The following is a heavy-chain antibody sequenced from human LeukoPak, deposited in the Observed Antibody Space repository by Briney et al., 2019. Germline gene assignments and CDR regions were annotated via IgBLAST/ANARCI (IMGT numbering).Heavy chain of an antibody. V-gene: IGHV1-8*01. D-gene: IGHD1-26*01. CDR1: GYTFTGYD. J-gene: IGHJ4*02. CDR3: TRGSLSGSSRDY. CDR2: MNPNTGDT. Sequence: ASVRVFCKASGYTFTGYDINWVRQATGQGLEWMGWMNPNTGDTGYAQKFQGRVTMTRNSSIDTAYMELSGLRSEDTAVYYCTRGSLSGSSRDYWGQGTLLTVSS.